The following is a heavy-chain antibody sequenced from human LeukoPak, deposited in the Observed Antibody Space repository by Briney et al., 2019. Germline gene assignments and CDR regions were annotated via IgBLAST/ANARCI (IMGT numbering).Heavy chain of an antibody. J-gene: IGHJ4*02. CDR3: ARDLTMVRGVIAKY. V-gene: IGHV1-18*04. CDR1: GFTFTDYY. Sequence: ASVKVSCKSSGFTFTDYYIHWVRQAPGQGLEWMGWISAYNGNTNYAQKLQGRVTMTTDTSTSTAYMELRSLRSDDTAVYYCARDLTMVRGVIAKYWGQGTLVTVSS. CDR2: ISAYNGNT. D-gene: IGHD3-10*01.